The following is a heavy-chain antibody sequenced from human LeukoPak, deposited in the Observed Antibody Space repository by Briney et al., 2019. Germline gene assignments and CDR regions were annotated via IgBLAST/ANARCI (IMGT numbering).Heavy chain of an antibody. CDR1: GGSVSSGRYY. CDR3: ARGPVVAATRGLFD. D-gene: IGHD2-15*01. V-gene: IGHV4-61*01. Sequence: SETLSLTCTVSGGSVSSGRYYWSWIRQPPGKGLEWIGYIYYSGSTNYNPSLKSRATISVDTSKNQFSLKLSSVTAADTAVYYCARGPVVAATRGLFDWGQGTLVTVSS. CDR2: IYYSGST. J-gene: IGHJ4*02.